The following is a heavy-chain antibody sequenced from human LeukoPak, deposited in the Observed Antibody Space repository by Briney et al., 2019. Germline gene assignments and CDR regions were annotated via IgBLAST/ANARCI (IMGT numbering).Heavy chain of an antibody. D-gene: IGHD2-15*01. J-gene: IGHJ4*02. V-gene: IGHV3-23*01. CDR2: ISGSGANI. Sequence: GGSLRLSCVASGFTFSSYGMSWVRQAPGKGLEWVSTISGSGANIYYADSVKGRFTVSRENSKNTLYLQVNSLRLEDTAVYYCAKHEYCSGDSCYLDYWGQGTLVTVSS. CDR1: GFTFSSYG. CDR3: AKHEYCSGDSCYLDY.